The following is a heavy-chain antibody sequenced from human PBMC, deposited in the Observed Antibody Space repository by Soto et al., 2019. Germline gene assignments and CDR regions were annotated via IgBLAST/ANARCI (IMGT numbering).Heavy chain of an antibody. D-gene: IGHD3-10*01. J-gene: IGHJ6*02. CDR3: AIQRAGAYGMDV. V-gene: IGHV1-18*01. CDR2: ISTNNGNT. Sequence: GASVKVSCKASGYTFSDYGISCVRQAPGQRPEYMGWISTNNGNTKYAQNIQGRVTMTTDTSTSTGYMELRSLRPDDTAVYYCAIQRAGAYGMDVWGQGTTVTV. CDR1: GYTFSDYG.